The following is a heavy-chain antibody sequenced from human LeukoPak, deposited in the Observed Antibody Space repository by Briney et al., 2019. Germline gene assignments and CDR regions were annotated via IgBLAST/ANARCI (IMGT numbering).Heavy chain of an antibody. CDR1: GFTVSSNY. CDR2: ISYDGSNK. J-gene: IGHJ4*02. V-gene: IGHV3-30*03. Sequence: GGSLRLSCAASGFTVSSNYMNWVRQAPGKGLEWVAVISYDGSNKYYADSVKGRFTISRDNSKNTLYLQMNSLRAEDTAVYYCARDHLAPATAPFDYWGQGTLVTVSS. D-gene: IGHD2-2*01. CDR3: ARDHLAPATAPFDY.